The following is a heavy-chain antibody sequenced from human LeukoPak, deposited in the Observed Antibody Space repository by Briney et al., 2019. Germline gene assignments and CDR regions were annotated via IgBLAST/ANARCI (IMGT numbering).Heavy chain of an antibody. D-gene: IGHD2-15*01. Sequence: GGSLRLSCAASGFTFDDYGMSWVRQAPGKGLEWVSGINWNDGSTGYADSVKGRFTISRDNAKNSLYLQMNSLRAEDTALYYCARESGGYWTIDYFDYWGQGTLVTVSS. J-gene: IGHJ4*02. V-gene: IGHV3-20*04. CDR3: ARESGGYWTIDYFDY. CDR2: INWNDGST. CDR1: GFTFDDYG.